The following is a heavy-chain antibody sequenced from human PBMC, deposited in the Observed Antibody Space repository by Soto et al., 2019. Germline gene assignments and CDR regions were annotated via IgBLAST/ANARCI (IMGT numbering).Heavy chain of an antibody. Sequence: GGSLRLSCAASGFTFSSYAMHWVRQAPGKGLAWVAVISYDGSNKYYAESVKGRFTISRDNSKNTLYLQMNSLRAEDTAVYYCARGEDLKYYYYSSATAFDIWGQGTMVTVSS. V-gene: IGHV3-30-3*01. D-gene: IGHD3-22*01. CDR1: GFTFSSYA. J-gene: IGHJ3*02. CDR2: ISYDGSNK. CDR3: ARGEDLKYYYYSSATAFDI.